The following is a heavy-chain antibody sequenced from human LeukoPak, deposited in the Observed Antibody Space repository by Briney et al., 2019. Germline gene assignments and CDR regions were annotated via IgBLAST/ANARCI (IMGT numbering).Heavy chain of an antibody. CDR3: ARVAYYYDSSGSLGFDY. CDR1: AYTFTGYY. V-gene: IGHV1-2*02. Sequence: ASSVNVSFKSSAYTFTGYYRHWVGQAPGQELEGMGWINPNSGSTNYPHKFHERLTMTMDTSISTAYMELSRLRSDDTAVYYCARVAYYYDSSGSLGFDYWGQGTLVTVSS. D-gene: IGHD3-22*01. CDR2: INPNSGST. J-gene: IGHJ4*02.